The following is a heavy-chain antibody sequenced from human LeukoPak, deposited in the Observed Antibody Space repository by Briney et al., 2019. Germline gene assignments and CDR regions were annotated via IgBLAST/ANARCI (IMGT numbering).Heavy chain of an antibody. Sequence: GGSLRLSCAASGFTFSSYSMNWVRQAPGKGLEWVSYISSSSSTIYYADSVKGRFTISRDNAKSSLYLQMNSLRAEDTAVYYCAKSVAIYFYYGLDVWGQGTTVTVSS. J-gene: IGHJ6*02. V-gene: IGHV3-48*01. CDR3: AKSVAIYFYYGLDV. CDR1: GFTFSSYS. D-gene: IGHD3-3*01. CDR2: ISSSSSTI.